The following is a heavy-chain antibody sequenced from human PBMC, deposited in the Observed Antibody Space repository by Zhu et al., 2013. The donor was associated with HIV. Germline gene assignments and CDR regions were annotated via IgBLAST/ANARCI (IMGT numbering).Heavy chain of an antibody. J-gene: IGHJ6*03. CDR2: ISYDGSNK. CDR1: GFTFSSYG. V-gene: IGHV3-30*03. Sequence: QVQLVESGGGVVQPGRSLRLSCAASGFTFSSYGMHWVRQAPGKGLEWVAVISYDGSNKYYADSVKGRFTISRDNSKNTLYLQMNSLRAEDTAVYYCARDGYSSSWYSYSSGWKVPSYYYYYMDVWGKGTTVTVSS. D-gene: IGHD6-13*01. CDR3: ARDGYSSSWYSYSSGWKVPSYYYYYMDV.